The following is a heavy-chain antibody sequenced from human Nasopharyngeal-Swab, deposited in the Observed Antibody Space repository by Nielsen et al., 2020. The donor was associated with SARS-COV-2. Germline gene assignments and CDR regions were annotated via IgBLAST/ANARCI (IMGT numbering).Heavy chain of an antibody. CDR1: GFTFRSFG. D-gene: IGHD4-17*01. CDR3: ARDAPAHYGAFY. Sequence: LSLTCAASGFTFRSFGMPWVRQAPGKGLECVAFIAHDASNEYYGDSVKGRFSISRDSSKNTLYLQMDSLRGEDTAVYYCARDAPAHYGAFYWGRGTLVTVSS. V-gene: IGHV3-30*03. J-gene: IGHJ4*02. CDR2: IAHDASNE.